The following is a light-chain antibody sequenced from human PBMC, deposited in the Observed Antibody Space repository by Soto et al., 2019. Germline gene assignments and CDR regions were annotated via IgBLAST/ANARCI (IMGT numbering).Light chain of an antibody. J-gene: IGKJ4*01. CDR1: QSVINSY. Sequence: EVVLTQSPGTLSLSSGERATLSCRASQSVINSYLAWYQQKPGQAPRLLIYGASSRATGIPDRFSGSGSGTDFTLTISRLEPEDFAVYYCQQFATSPLTFGGGTKVDIK. CDR2: GAS. CDR3: QQFATSPLT. V-gene: IGKV3-20*01.